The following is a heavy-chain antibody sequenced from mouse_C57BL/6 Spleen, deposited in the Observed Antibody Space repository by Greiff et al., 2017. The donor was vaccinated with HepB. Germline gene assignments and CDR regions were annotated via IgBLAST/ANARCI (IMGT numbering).Heavy chain of an antibody. CDR3: ARNYGSSYEAMDY. D-gene: IGHD1-1*01. V-gene: IGHV1-22*01. CDR1: GYTFTDYN. Sequence: VQLQQSGPELVKPGASVKMSCKASGYTFTDYNMHWVKQSHGKSLEWIGYINPNNGGTSYNQKFKGKATLTVNQSSSTAYMELRSLTSEDSAVYYCARNYGSSYEAMDYWGQGTTLTVSS. J-gene: IGHJ2*01. CDR2: INPNNGGT.